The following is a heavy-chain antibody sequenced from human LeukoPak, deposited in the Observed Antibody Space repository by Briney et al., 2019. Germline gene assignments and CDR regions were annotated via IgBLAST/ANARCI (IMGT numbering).Heavy chain of an antibody. CDR3: ARTEIVVVITGWFDP. D-gene: IGHD2-15*01. Sequence: PSETLSLTCTVSGGSISSGGYYWRWIRQPPGKCMEWIGSIFYSGSTYYNPSLKSRVTISVDTSKNQFSLKLSSVTAADTAVYYCARTEIVVVITGWFDPWGQGTLVTVSS. J-gene: IGHJ5*02. CDR2: IFYSGST. CDR1: GGSISSGGYY. V-gene: IGHV4-31*03.